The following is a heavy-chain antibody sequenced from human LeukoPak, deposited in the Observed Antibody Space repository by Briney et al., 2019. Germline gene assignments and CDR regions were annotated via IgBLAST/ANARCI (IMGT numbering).Heavy chain of an antibody. CDR3: ARARTRIVRGVIRWFDP. D-gene: IGHD3-10*01. CDR2: MNPNSGNT. CDR1: GYTFTSYD. J-gene: IGHJ5*02. Sequence: ASVKVSCKASGYTFTSYDINWVRQATGQGLEWMGWMNPNSGNTGYAQKFQGRVTMTRNTSISTAYMELSSLRSEDTAVYYCARARTRIVRGVIRWFDPWGQGTLVTVSS. V-gene: IGHV1-8*01.